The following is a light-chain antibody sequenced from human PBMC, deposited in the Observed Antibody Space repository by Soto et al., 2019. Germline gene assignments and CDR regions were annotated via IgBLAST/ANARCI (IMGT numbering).Light chain of an antibody. CDR1: QSISSW. CDR2: KAS. V-gene: IGKV1-5*03. CDR3: QQYNSYWT. Sequence: DIQLTQSPSAMSAPVGDSVTITCRASQSISSWLAWYQQKPGKAPKLLIYKASSLEGGVPSRFSGSGSGTEFTLTISSLQPDDFATYYCQQYNSYWTFGQGTKVDIK. J-gene: IGKJ1*01.